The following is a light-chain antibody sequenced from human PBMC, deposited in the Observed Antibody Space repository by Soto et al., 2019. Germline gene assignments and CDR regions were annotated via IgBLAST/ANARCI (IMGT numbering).Light chain of an antibody. Sequence: QSALTQPASVSGSPGQSITISCTGTSSDVGSYNLVSWYQQHPGKAPKLMIYDVTTRPSGVSDRFSGSKSGNTASLTISGLQAEDEADYYCSSYTSRSTLVAFGGGTKLTVL. CDR2: DVT. J-gene: IGLJ2*01. CDR1: SSDVGSYNL. CDR3: SSYTSRSTLVA. V-gene: IGLV2-14*02.